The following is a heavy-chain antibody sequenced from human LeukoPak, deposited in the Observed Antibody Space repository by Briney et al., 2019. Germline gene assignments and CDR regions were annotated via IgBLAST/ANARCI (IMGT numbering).Heavy chain of an antibody. V-gene: IGHV3-30*03. CDR2: ISYDGSNK. J-gene: IGHJ2*01. Sequence: GGSLRLSCAASGFTSSSYGMHWVRQAPGKGLEWVAVISYDGSNKYYADSVNGRFTISRDNSKRTLYLQMNSLRAEDTAVYYCASKGYSDWYFDLWGRGTLVTVSS. CDR1: GFTSSSYG. D-gene: IGHD5-12*01. CDR3: ASKGYSDWYFDL.